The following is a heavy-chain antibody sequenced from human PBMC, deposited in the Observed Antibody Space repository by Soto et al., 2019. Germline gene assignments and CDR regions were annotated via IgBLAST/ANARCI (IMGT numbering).Heavy chain of an antibody. Sequence: GGSLRLSCGASGFTFSSYEMNWVRQAPGKGLEWVSYISSSGSTIYYADSVKGRFTISRDNAKNSLYLQMNSLRAEDTAVYYCAREGMVRGVIILPYYYYGMDVWGQGTTVTVSS. CDR2: ISSSGSTI. CDR1: GFTFSSYE. CDR3: AREGMVRGVIILPYYYYGMDV. J-gene: IGHJ6*02. V-gene: IGHV3-48*03. D-gene: IGHD3-10*01.